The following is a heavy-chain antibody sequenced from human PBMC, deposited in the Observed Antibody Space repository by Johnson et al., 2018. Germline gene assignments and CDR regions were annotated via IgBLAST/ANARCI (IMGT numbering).Heavy chain of an antibody. Sequence: QVQLVESGAEVKKPGASVKVSCKASGYTFTTYYIQWVRQAPGQGLEWMGIINPSGTATSYAQKFKGRVTMTRDTSTSTVYMELSSLRSEDTAVDYCAGWRGVGAVYYGMDVWGQGTTVTVAS. CDR2: INPSGTAT. D-gene: IGHD3-16*01. V-gene: IGHV1-46*01. CDR1: GYTFTTYY. CDR3: AGWRGVGAVYYGMDV. J-gene: IGHJ6*02.